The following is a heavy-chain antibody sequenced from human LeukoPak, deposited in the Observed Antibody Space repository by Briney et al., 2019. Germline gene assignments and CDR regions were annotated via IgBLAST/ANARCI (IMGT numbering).Heavy chain of an antibody. Sequence: ASVNVSCKASGYTFTDYYMHWVRQARGQGLEWMGWINPNRGGTKYAQKFQGRVTMPRHPSVRTAYMELSRLRSDDTAVYYCARDFGDGYNAYYFDYWGQGTLVTVSS. J-gene: IGHJ4*02. V-gene: IGHV1-2*02. CDR3: ARDFGDGYNAYYFDY. D-gene: IGHD5-24*01. CDR1: GYTFTDYY. CDR2: INPNRGGT.